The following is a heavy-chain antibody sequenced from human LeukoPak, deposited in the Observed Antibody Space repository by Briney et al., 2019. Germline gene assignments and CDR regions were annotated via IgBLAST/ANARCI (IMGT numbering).Heavy chain of an antibody. CDR3: ARVNCGSGSYYNWYAFDI. Sequence: SETLSLTCTVSGGSISSYYWSWIRQPAGRGLEWIGRIYTSGSTNYNPSLKSRVTMSVDTSKNQFSLKLSSVTAADTAVYYCARVNCGSGSYYNWYAFDIWGQGTMVTVSS. CDR1: GGSISSYY. V-gene: IGHV4-4*07. D-gene: IGHD3-10*01. CDR2: IYTSGST. J-gene: IGHJ3*02.